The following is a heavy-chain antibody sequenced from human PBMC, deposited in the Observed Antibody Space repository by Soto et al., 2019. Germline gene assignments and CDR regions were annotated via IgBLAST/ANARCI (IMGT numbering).Heavy chain of an antibody. Sequence: PGGSLRLSCAASGFTFSSYGMHWVRQAPGKGLEWVAVIWYDGSNKYYADSVKGRFTISRDNSKNTLYLQMNSLRAEDTAVYYRARDGYFAGHYYGMDVWGQGTTVTVSS. J-gene: IGHJ6*02. CDR1: GFTFSSYG. V-gene: IGHV3-33*01. D-gene: IGHD3-9*01. CDR3: ARDGYFAGHYYGMDV. CDR2: IWYDGSNK.